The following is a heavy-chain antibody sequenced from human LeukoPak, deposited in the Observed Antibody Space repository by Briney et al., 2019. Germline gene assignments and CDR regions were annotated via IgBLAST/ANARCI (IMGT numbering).Heavy chain of an antibody. CDR3: AKTLTVMVGFSPDY. J-gene: IGHJ4*02. CDR2: IWYDGSNK. V-gene: IGHV3-33*06. CDR1: GFTFSNYG. Sequence: GKSLRLSCAASGFTFSNYGMHWVRQAPGKGLEWVALIWYDGSNKYYADSVKGRFTISRDNSKNTLYLQMNSLRDEDTAVYYCAKTLTVMVGFSPDYWGQGTLVTVSS. D-gene: IGHD5-18*01.